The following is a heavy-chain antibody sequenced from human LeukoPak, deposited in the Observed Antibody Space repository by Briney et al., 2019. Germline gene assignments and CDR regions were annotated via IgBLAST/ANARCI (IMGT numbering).Heavy chain of an antibody. CDR1: GFTFSSYT. J-gene: IGHJ4*02. V-gene: IGHV3-23*01. CDR3: AKMNVLTGEYTPNVES. D-gene: IGHD3-9*01. Sequence: GGSLRLSCAASGFTFSSYTMSWVRQAPRKGLEWVSVVSGSGSSTDYADSVKGRFTISRDNSKSTLYLQMSSLSAEDTAVYYCAKMNVLTGEYTPNVESWGQGTLVTVSS. CDR2: VSGSGSST.